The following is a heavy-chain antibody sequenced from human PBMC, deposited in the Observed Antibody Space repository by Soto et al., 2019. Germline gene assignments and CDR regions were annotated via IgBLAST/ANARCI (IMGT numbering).Heavy chain of an antibody. CDR3: ARGLTSVVTPRCY. D-gene: IGHD2-21*02. CDR1: GGSISSSSYY. V-gene: IGHV4-39*01. Sequence: QRQLQESGPVLVKPSETLSLTCTVSGGSISSSSYYWGWIRQPPGKGLEWIGSIYYSGSTYYNPSLKSRDTLSVETSKDQFSLKLSSVTAAATAVYYCARGLTSVVTPRCYWGQGTMVTVSS. J-gene: IGHJ4*02. CDR2: IYYSGST.